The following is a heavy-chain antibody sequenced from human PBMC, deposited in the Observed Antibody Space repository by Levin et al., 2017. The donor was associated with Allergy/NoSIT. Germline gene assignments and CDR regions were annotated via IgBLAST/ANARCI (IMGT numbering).Heavy chain of an antibody. J-gene: IGHJ3*02. CDR3: ASAPSGSYLAFDI. D-gene: IGHD1-26*01. Sequence: GGSLRLSCAASGFTFSSYEMNWVRQAPGKGLEWVSYISSSGSTIYYADSVKGRFTISRDNAKNSLYLQMNSLRAEDTAVYYCASAPSGSYLAFDIWGQGTMVTVSS. V-gene: IGHV3-48*03. CDR1: GFTFSSYE. CDR2: ISSSGSTI.